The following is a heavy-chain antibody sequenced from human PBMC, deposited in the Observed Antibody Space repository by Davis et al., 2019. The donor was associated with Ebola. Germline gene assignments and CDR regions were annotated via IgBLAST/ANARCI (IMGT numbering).Heavy chain of an antibody. CDR3: ARLRAMYYDSLTGYYRTPYYFDY. V-gene: IGHV4-39*01. J-gene: IGHJ4*02. CDR1: GDSISSSNYY. CDR2: IYYSGST. Sequence: MPSETLSLTCTVSGDSISSSNYYWGWIRQPPGKGLEWIGSIYYSGSTYYNPSLKSRVTISVDTSKNHFSLKLTSVTAADTAVYYCARLRAMYYDSLTGYYRTPYYFDYWGQGTLVTVSS. D-gene: IGHD3-9*01.